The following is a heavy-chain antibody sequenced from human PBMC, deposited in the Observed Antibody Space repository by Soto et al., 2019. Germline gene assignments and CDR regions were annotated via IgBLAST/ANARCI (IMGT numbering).Heavy chain of an antibody. Sequence: QVQLQQWGAGLLKPSETLSLTCAVYGGSFSGYYWSWIRQPPGQGLEWIGEINHSGSTNYNPSLKSRVTIAVETSKSQFSLKLSSVTAADTAVYYCARVMVRGVMTTYYYGMDVWGQGTTVTVSS. V-gene: IGHV4-34*01. D-gene: IGHD3-10*01. CDR1: GGSFSGYY. CDR3: ARVMVRGVMTTYYYGMDV. J-gene: IGHJ6*02. CDR2: INHSGST.